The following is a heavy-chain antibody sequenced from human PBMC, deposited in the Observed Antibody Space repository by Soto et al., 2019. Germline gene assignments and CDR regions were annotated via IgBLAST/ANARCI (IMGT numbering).Heavy chain of an antibody. Sequence: QVQLQESGPGLVKPSETLSLICTVSGGSISPYYWSWIRQPPGKGLEWIGYIYYSGSTKYNPSLESRVTISVDTSKNQFSLKLSSVTAADTAIYYCARVYRYCSGGSCYLLDFWGQGTLVTVSS. D-gene: IGHD2-15*01. J-gene: IGHJ4*02. CDR2: IYYSGST. CDR3: ARVYRYCSGGSCYLLDF. CDR1: GGSISPYY. V-gene: IGHV4-59*01.